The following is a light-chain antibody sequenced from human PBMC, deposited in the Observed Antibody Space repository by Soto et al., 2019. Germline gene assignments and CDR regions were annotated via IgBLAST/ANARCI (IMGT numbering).Light chain of an antibody. J-gene: IGKJ2*03. V-gene: IGKV3-20*01. CDR1: QSVSSNY. CDR3: QQYGNSPRYS. Sequence: EIVLTQSPGTLSLSLGERATLSCRASQSVSSNYFAWYQQKPGQAPRLLIYATSSRAAGIPDRFSGSGSGTDFTLSISSLEPGDFAVYYCQQYGNSPRYSFGQGTRLEIK. CDR2: ATS.